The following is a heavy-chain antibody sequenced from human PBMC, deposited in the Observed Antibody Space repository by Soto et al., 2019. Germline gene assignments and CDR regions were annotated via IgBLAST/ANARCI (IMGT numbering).Heavy chain of an antibody. CDR1: GDSVSSNSAA. CDR3: ARGDTAMAIVDY. J-gene: IGHJ4*02. CDR2: TYYRSKWYN. Sequence: SQTLALACGISGDSVSSNSAACNFLRQSPSRGLEWLGRTYYRSKWYNDYAVSVESRITINPDTSKNHFSLQLNFVTPEDTAVYYCARGDTAMAIVDYWGQGTLVTVSS. D-gene: IGHD5-18*01. V-gene: IGHV6-1*01.